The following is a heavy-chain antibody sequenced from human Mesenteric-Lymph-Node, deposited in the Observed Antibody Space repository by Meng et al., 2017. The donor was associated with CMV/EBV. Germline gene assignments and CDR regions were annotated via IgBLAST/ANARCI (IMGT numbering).Heavy chain of an antibody. J-gene: IGHJ4*02. CDR3: TRGGDIVLMSY. D-gene: IGHD2-8*01. Sequence: GSLRLSCAVYGGSFSGYYWSWIRQPPGKGLEWIGEINHSGSTNYNPSLKSRVTISVDTSKNQFSLKLSSVTAADTAVYYCTRGGDIVLMSYWGQGTLVTVSS. CDR2: INHSGST. CDR1: GGSFSGYY. V-gene: IGHV4-34*01.